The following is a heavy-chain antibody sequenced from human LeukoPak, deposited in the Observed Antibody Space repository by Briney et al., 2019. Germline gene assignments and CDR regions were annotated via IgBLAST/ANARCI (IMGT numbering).Heavy chain of an antibody. D-gene: IGHD6-13*01. J-gene: IGHJ4*02. Sequence: PGGSLRLSCAASGFTFSSYGMHWVRQAPGKGLEWVAFIRCDGSNKYYADSVKGRFTISRDNSKNTLYLQMNSLRGEDTAVYYCAKGNYFDYWGQGTLVTVSS. CDR1: GFTFSSYG. CDR2: IRCDGSNK. CDR3: AKGNYFDY. V-gene: IGHV3-30*02.